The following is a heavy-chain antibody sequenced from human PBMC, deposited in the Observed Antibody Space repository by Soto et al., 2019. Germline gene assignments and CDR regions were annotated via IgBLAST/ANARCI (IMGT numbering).Heavy chain of an antibody. CDR1: GYTFSTSG. CDR3: ARAGAAPYYYYGMDV. Sequence: QVQLVQSGAEVRKPGASVKVSCKACGYTFSTSGMSWLRQAPGQGLEWMGWISTYNGDTNDAPKFQDRVTMTSATSTSTVYMELRSLRSDDTAVYYCARAGAAPYYYYGMDVWGQGTRVTVSS. J-gene: IGHJ6*02. CDR2: ISTYNGDT. V-gene: IGHV1-18*01. D-gene: IGHD2-15*01.